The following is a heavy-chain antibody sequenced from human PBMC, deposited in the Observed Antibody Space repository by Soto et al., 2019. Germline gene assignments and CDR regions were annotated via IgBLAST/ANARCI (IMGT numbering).Heavy chain of an antibody. D-gene: IGHD1-26*01. CDR1: GFTFNTYW. J-gene: IGHJ2*01. CDR2: INPDGRVT. Sequence: EVQLVESGGGLVQSGGSLTLSCAASGFTFNTYWVHRVRQAPGKGVVWVSRINPDGRVTNYADSVKGRFTISRDNAQNTLYLQMNSLTPDDTAVYYCARVGQGAWYFDLWGRGTLVTVSS. CDR3: ARVGQGAWYFDL. V-gene: IGHV3-74*01.